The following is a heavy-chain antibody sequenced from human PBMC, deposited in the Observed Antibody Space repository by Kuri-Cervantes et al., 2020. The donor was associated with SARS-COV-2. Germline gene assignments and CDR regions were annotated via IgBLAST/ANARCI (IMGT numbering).Heavy chain of an antibody. CDR3: YCAPKEGFDS. CDR2: VKTDSGNT. D-gene: IGHD2-8*02. J-gene: IGHJ4*02. V-gene: IGHV1-8*02. CDR1: GYTFTSYD. Sequence: ASVKVSCKASGYTFTSYDINWVRQATGQRLEWMGMVKTDSGNTLYAQIFQGRITLTRDTSTSTVYMELSSLTSEDTAIYYCYCAPKEGFDSWGQGTLVTVSS.